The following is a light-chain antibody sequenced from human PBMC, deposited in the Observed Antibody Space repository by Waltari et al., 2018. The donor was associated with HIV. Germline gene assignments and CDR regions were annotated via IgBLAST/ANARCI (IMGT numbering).Light chain of an antibody. V-gene: IGKV3-15*01. CDR2: GAS. CDR1: QTINNN. Sequence: EKVMTQSPATLSVSPGERATLSRRASQTINNNLAWYQQKPGQAPQLLIYGASTRAAGVPARFKCSGSWTEFTLTITSLKSEDLAIYYCQQYNNWPQTFGQGTKVEIK. J-gene: IGKJ2*01. CDR3: QQYNNWPQT.